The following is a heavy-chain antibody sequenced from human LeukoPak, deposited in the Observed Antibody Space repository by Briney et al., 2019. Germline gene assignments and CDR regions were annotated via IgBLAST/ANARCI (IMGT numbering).Heavy chain of an antibody. V-gene: IGHV3-73*01. J-gene: IGHJ5*02. D-gene: IGHD6-13*01. Sequence: GGSLRLSCAASGFTFSSYSMNWVRQAPGKGLEWVGRMRSKANNYATGYATSVIGRFTISRDDSKNTRYLEMNSLKIEDTAVYFCTSQAGYSSSWETWGQGTLVTVSS. CDR3: TSQAGYSSSWET. CDR2: MRSKANNYAT. CDR1: GFTFSSYS.